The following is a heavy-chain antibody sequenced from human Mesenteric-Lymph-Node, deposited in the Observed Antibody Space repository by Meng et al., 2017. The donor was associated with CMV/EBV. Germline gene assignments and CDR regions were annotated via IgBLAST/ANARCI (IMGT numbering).Heavy chain of an antibody. Sequence: ETLSLTCTVSGGSLSSYYWSWIRQPPGKGLEWIGYIYYSGNTNYNPSLKSRVTISRDSSKNQFSLKLSSVTAADTAVYYCAGLIVEMATLKGYYFDYWGQGRLVTVSS. V-gene: IGHV4-59*01. J-gene: IGHJ4*02. D-gene: IGHD5-24*01. CDR1: GGSLSSYY. CDR3: AGLIVEMATLKGYYFDY. CDR2: IYYSGNT.